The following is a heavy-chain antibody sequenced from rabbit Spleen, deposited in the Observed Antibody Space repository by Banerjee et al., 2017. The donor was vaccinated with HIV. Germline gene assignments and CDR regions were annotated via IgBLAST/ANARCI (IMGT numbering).Heavy chain of an antibody. Sequence: QEQLKESGGGLVQPGGSLTLTCTASGVSFSGDSYMCWVRQAPGKGLEWIACIDTGSSGFTYFASWAKGRFTISKTSSTTVPLQMTSLTAADTATYFCAREDWTSGYSGACALWGPGTLVTVS. J-gene: IGHJ4*01. CDR1: GVSFSGDSY. V-gene: IGHV1S45*01. CDR2: IDTGSSGFT. D-gene: IGHD1-1*01. CDR3: AREDWTSGYSGACAL.